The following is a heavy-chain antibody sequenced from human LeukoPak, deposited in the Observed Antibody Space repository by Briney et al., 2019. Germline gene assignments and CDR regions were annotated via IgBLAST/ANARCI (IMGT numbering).Heavy chain of an antibody. CDR3: ARDRSGYELN. D-gene: IGHD5-12*01. CDR1: GGTFSSYA. CDR2: IIPIFGTA. Sequence: SVEVSCKASGGTFSSYAISWVRQAPGQGLEWMGGIIPIFGTANYAQKFQGRVTITADKSTSTAYMELSSLRSDDTAVYYCARDRSGYELNWGQGTLVTVSS. J-gene: IGHJ4*02. V-gene: IGHV1-69*06.